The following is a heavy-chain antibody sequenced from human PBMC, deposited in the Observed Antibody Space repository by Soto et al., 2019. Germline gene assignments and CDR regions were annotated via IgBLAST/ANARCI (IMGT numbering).Heavy chain of an antibody. CDR2: IYHSGST. D-gene: IGHD2-21*02. CDR1: GYSIRNGYY. CDR3: ARVGPYCGGDCYSPPP. V-gene: IGHV4-38-2*02. J-gene: IGHJ5*02. Sequence: SETLSLTCTVSGYSIRNGYYWGWIRQPPGKGLEWIGTIYHSGSTYYNPSLKSRVTISVDASGNHFSLKLSSVTAADTAVYYCARVGPYCGGDCYSPPPWGQGTLVTVSS.